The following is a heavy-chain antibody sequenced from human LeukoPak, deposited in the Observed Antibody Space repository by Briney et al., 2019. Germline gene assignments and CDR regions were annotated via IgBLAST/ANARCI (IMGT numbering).Heavy chain of an antibody. J-gene: IGHJ4*02. CDR2: ISGSGGST. V-gene: IGHV3-23*01. CDR1: GFTFSSYA. Sequence: GRSLTLSCAAPGFTFSSYAMRWVRQAPGKGLDWLSAISGSGGSTYYAYSVKGRFTSSRENSKNTLYLQMNSLRAEDTAVYFCAKDLAEMATSIDCCGQGTLVTVSS. CDR3: AKDLAEMATSIDC. D-gene: IGHD5-24*01.